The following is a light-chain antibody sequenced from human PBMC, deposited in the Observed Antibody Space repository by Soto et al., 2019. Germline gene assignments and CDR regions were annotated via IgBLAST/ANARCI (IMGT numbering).Light chain of an antibody. CDR1: SSNIGASYH. V-gene: IGLV1-40*01. CDR2: GDT. Sequence: QSVLTQPPSVSGAPGQRVTIPCTGTSSNIGASYHVHWYQQLPGTAPKLLIYGDTNRPSGVPDRFSGSRSGTSASLAITGLQAEDEADYYCQSYDNSLSGYVFGTGTKLTVL. J-gene: IGLJ1*01. CDR3: QSYDNSLSGYV.